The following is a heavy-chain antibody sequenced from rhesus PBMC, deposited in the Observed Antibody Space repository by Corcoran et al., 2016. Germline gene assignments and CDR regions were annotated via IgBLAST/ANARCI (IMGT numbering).Heavy chain of an antibody. CDR3: ARGYCSSTYCSLSAFDF. CDR2: INPYNGNT. D-gene: IGHD2-15*01. V-gene: IGHV1S2*01. CDR1: GYTFTDYY. Sequence: QVQLVQSGAEVKKPGSSVKVSCKASGYTFTDYYMHWVRQSPRQGLEWMGWINPYNGNTKYEQKFQGRVTMTRDTSTSTAYMERSSLRSEDTAVYYCARGYCSSTYCSLSAFDFWGQGLRVTVSS. J-gene: IGHJ3*01.